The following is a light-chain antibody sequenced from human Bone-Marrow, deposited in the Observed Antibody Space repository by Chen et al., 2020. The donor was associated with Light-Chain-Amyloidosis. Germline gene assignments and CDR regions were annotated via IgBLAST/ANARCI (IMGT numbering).Light chain of an antibody. CDR1: SSDVGDYKY. CDR3: SSYAGSNNFV. J-gene: IGLJ1*01. CDR2: EVS. Sequence: QSALAQPPSASGSPGQSVTISGAGTSSDVGDYKYVSWYHQHPGKAPKLMIYEVSKRPSGVPDRFSGSKSGNPASLTVAGLQDEDEADYYCSSYAGSNNFVFGTGTKVTVL. V-gene: IGLV2-8*01.